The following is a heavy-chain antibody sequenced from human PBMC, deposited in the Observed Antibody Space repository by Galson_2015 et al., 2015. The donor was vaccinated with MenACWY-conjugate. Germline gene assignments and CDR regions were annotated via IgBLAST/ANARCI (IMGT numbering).Heavy chain of an antibody. CDR1: GYSFPSFPNYQ. D-gene: IGHD2-21*02. J-gene: IGHJ4*02. V-gene: IGHV5-51*03. CDR2: IYPGDSDS. Sequence: QSGAEVKKPGESLKISCKASGYSFPSFPNYQIGWVRQMPGKGLEWMGSIYPGDSDSKYSPSFEGQVTISADKSSITAYLQWSNVKASDTAMYYCARLTAFDSRQFFDLWGQGTLVTVSS. CDR3: ARLTAFDSRQFFDL.